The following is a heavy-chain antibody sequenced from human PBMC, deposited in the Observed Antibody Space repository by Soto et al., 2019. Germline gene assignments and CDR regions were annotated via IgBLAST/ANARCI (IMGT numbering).Heavy chain of an antibody. CDR3: ARDCGGGSCYPALGA. J-gene: IGHJ5*02. Sequence: EVQVVESGGGLIQPGGSLRLSCVASGFVVSETYMSWVRQAPGRGLQWVSFTYSGGSTYYADSVKRRFTISRDSSRNTLYLKMMRLGVADTDVYYCARDCGGGSCYPALGAWGQGTLVTVSS. CDR1: GFVVSETY. D-gene: IGHD2-15*01. CDR2: TYSGGST. V-gene: IGHV3-53*01.